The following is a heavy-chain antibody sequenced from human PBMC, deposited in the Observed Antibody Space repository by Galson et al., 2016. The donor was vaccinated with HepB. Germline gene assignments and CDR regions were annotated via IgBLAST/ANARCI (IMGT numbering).Heavy chain of an antibody. J-gene: IGHJ6*02. CDR1: GFTFSSYS. CDR3: SRSGATVTYYYYFYGMDV. Sequence: SLRLSCAASGFTFSSYSMHWVRQAPGKGLEWVAVISYDGNNKDNADSVKGRYTISRDNYKNKLYLQMKSMRVEDTDVYDYSRSGATVTYYYYFYGMDVWGQGTTVTVSS. D-gene: IGHD4-17*01. V-gene: IGHV3-30*03. CDR2: ISYDGNNK.